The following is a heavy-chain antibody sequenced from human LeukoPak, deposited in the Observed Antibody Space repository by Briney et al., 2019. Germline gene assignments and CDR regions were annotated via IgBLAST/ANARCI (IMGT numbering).Heavy chain of an antibody. V-gene: IGHV4-59*01. CDR2: IYYSGST. J-gene: IGHJ3*02. CDR1: GGSISSYY. Sequence: SETLSLTCTVSGGSISSYYWSWIRQPPGKGLEWIGYIYYSGSTNYNPSLKSRVTISVDTSKNQFSLKLSSVTAADTAVYYCARASPGYSYGYGDAFDIWGQGTMVTVSS. CDR3: ARASPGYSYGYGDAFDI. D-gene: IGHD5-18*01.